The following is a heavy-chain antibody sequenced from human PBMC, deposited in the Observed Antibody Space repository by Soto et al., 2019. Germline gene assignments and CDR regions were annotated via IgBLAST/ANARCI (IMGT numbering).Heavy chain of an antibody. V-gene: IGHV3-30-3*01. CDR1: GFTFSSYA. Sequence: TGGSLRLSCAASGFTFSSYAMHWVRQAPGKGLEWVAVISYDGSNKYYADSVKGRFTISRDNSKNTLYLQMNSLRAEDTAVYYCARDGVEMATINYFDYWGQGTLVTVSS. D-gene: IGHD5-12*01. J-gene: IGHJ4*02. CDR3: ARDGVEMATINYFDY. CDR2: ISYDGSNK.